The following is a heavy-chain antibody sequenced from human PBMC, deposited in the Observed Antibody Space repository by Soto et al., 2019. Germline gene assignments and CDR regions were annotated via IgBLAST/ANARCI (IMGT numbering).Heavy chain of an antibody. Sequence: ETLSLTCTVSGGSISSSSYYWGWIRQPPGKGLEWIGSIYYSGSTYYNPSLKSRVTISVDTSKNQFSLKLSSVTAADTAVYYCARHYSGYDLYWFDPWGQGTLVTVSS. CDR1: GGSISSSSYY. J-gene: IGHJ5*02. CDR2: IYYSGST. CDR3: ARHYSGYDLYWFDP. V-gene: IGHV4-39*01. D-gene: IGHD5-12*01.